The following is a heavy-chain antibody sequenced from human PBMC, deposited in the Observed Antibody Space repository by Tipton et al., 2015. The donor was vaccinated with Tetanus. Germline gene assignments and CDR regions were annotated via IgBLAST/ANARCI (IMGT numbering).Heavy chain of an antibody. V-gene: IGHV3-33*01. CDR1: GFTFSSYG. D-gene: IGHD5-12*01. CDR2: IWYDGSNK. J-gene: IGHJ6*02. CDR3: ARENGGYDYYYYYGMDV. Sequence: VQLVQSGGGVVQPGRSLRLSCAASGFTFSSYGMHWVRQAPGKGLEWVAVIWYDGSNKYYADSVKGRFTISRDNAKNSLYLQMNSLRAEDTAVYYCARENGGYDYYYYYGMDVWDQGP.